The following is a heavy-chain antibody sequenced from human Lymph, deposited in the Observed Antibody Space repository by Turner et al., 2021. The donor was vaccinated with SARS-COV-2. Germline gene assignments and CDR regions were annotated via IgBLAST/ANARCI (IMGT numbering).Heavy chain of an antibody. D-gene: IGHD3-3*01. Sequence: QVQLVQSGAEVKKPGFSVKVSCKASSYTFTGYYMHWVRQAPGQELGWMGGIDPSSGGTNYAQKFQGRVTMTRDTSISTAYMELSRLRSDDTAVYYCARDVERYNDFWSGYSRGYGLDVWGQGTTVTVSS. CDR2: IDPSSGGT. J-gene: IGHJ6*02. CDR1: SYTFTGYY. CDR3: ARDVERYNDFWSGYSRGYGLDV. V-gene: IGHV1-2*02.